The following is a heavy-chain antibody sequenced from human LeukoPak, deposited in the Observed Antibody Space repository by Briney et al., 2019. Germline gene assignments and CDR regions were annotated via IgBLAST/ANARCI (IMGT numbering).Heavy chain of an antibody. CDR3: ATWGAMIVDRREWLFDPRGAFDI. D-gene: IGHD3-22*01. Sequence: ASVKVSCKVSGYTLTELSMHWVRQAPGKGLEWMGGFDPEDGETIYAQKFQGRVTMTEDTSTDTAYMELSSLRSEDTAVYYCATWGAMIVDRREWLFDPRGAFDIWGQGTMVTVSS. CDR1: GYTLTELS. CDR2: FDPEDGET. J-gene: IGHJ3*02. V-gene: IGHV1-24*01.